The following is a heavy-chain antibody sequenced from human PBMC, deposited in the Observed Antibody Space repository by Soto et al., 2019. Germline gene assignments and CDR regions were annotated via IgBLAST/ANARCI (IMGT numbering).Heavy chain of an antibody. CDR3: ARDLTGYAMDV. CDR2: IDKRSRTI. Sequence: EVQLVESGGGLVQPGGSLRLSCATSGFSFSDHAMNWVRQAPGKGLEWVSYIDKRSRTIYYADSVKGRFTISRDTAKNSLNLQMNSLGAEDTAGYYCARDLTGYAMDVWGQGTTVTVSS. D-gene: IGHD2-2*01. J-gene: IGHJ6*02. CDR1: GFSFSDHA. V-gene: IGHV3-48*03.